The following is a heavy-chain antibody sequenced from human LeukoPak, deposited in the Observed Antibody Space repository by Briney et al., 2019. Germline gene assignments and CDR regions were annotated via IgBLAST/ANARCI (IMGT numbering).Heavy chain of an antibody. D-gene: IGHD6-6*01. Sequence: SETLSLTCTVSGGSISSYYWSWIRQPAGKGLEWIGRIYTSGSTNYNPSLKSRVTISVDTSKKQFSLRLSSVTAADTAVYYCARGHSSSSWVDYWGQGTLVTVSS. CDR3: ARGHSSSSWVDY. CDR2: IYTSGST. CDR1: GGSISSYY. V-gene: IGHV4-4*07. J-gene: IGHJ4*02.